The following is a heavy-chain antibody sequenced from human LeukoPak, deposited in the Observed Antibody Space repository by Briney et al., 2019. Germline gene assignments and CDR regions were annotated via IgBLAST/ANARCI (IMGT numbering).Heavy chain of an antibody. D-gene: IGHD1-26*01. CDR2: ISSSGST. CDR3: ATTTIRLGY. J-gene: IGHJ4*02. Sequence: PSETLSLTCTVSGDSISSGDYYWSWIRQPAGKGLEWIGRISSSGSTNYNPSLKSRVTISVDTSKNQFSLKLSSVTAADTAVYYCATTTIRLGYWGQGTLVTVSS. CDR1: GDSISSGDYY. V-gene: IGHV4-61*02.